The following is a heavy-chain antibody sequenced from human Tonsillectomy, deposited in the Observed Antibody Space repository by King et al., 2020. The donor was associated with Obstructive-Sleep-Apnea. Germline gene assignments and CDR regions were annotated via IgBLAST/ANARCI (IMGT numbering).Heavy chain of an antibody. Sequence: VQLVESGGALVQPGGSLRLSCAASEFTFSNYAMSWVRQAPGKGLEWVSGISGSGGSTYSADSVKGRLAISRDNSKNTLYLQMNTLGAEDTAVYYCAKVGCSGGSCYTLDYWGQGTLVTVSS. CDR1: EFTFSNYA. V-gene: IGHV3-23*04. CDR2: ISGSGGST. D-gene: IGHD2-15*01. J-gene: IGHJ4*02. CDR3: AKVGCSGGSCYTLDY.